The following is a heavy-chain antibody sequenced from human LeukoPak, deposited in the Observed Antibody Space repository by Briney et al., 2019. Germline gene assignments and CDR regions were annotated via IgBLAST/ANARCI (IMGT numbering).Heavy chain of an antibody. CDR1: GGSISSSSYY. D-gene: IGHD2-2*01. CDR2: INYSGST. Sequence: SETLSLTCTVSGGSISSSSYYWGWIRQPPGKGLEWIGSINYSGSTYYNPSLKSRVTISVDTSKNQFSLKLNSVTAADTAVYYCARATDRTLYYFDYWGQGTLVTVSS. J-gene: IGHJ4*02. V-gene: IGHV4-39*07. CDR3: ARATDRTLYYFDY.